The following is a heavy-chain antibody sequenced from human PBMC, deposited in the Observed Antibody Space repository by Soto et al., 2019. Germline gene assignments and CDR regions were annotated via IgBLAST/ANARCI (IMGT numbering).Heavy chain of an antibody. CDR1: PGSISSSY. D-gene: IGHD4-17*01. J-gene: IGHJ4*02. V-gene: IGHV4-59*01. CDR3: AREAQDYEFAY. CDR2: VPYRGTT. Sequence: QEQLQESGPGLVKPSETLTLSCTVSPGSISSSYWSWIRQPPGKGLEWIGHVPYRGTTKYNPSLQGRGSITVSSSKRQFSLRLSSVTAADTAVYYCAREAQDYEFAYWGQGILVTVSS.